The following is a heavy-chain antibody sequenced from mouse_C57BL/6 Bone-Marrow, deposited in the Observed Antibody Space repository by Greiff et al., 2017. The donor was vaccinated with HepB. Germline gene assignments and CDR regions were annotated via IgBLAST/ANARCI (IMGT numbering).Heavy chain of an antibody. CDR1: GYSITSGYY. CDR2: ISYDGSN. V-gene: IGHV3-6*01. J-gene: IGHJ3*01. CDR3: ARGKRGFAY. Sequence: VQLKESGPGLVKPSQSLSLTCSVPGYSITSGYYWNWIRQFPGNKLEWMGYISYDGSNNYNPSLKNRISITRDTSKNQFFLKLNSVTTEDTATYYCARGKRGFAYWGQGTLVTVSA.